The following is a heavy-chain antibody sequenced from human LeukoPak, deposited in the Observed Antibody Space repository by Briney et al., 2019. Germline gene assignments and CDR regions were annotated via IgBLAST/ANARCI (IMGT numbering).Heavy chain of an antibody. V-gene: IGHV4-39*01. CDR1: GGSISSSSYY. CDR3: ARHVYYDSSGYRVGDYFDY. Sequence: SETLSLTCTVSGGSISSSSYYWGWIRQPPGKGLEWIGSIYYSGSTYYNPSLKSRVTISVDTSKNQFSLKLSSVTAADTAVYYCARHVYYDSSGYRVGDYFDYWGQGTLVTVSS. J-gene: IGHJ4*02. D-gene: IGHD3-22*01. CDR2: IYYSGST.